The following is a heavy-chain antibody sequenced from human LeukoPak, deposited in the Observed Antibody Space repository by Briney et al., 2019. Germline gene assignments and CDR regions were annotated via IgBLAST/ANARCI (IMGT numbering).Heavy chain of an antibody. V-gene: IGHV4-31*03. CDR1: GDSICSGGYY. J-gene: IGHJ4*02. CDR3: ARDNYYDSRGYYRPFDY. CDR2: IYYSGST. D-gene: IGHD3-22*01. Sequence: PSETLSLTCTVSGDSICSGGYYWSWIRQHPGKGLEWIGYIYYSGSTYYNPSLKSRVTISIDASKNQFSLKLSSVTAADTAVYYCARDNYYDSRGYYRPFDYWGQGTLVTVSS.